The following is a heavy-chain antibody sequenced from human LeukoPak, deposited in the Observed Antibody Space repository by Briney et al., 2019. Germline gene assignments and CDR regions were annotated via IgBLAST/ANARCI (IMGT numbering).Heavy chain of an antibody. CDR3: AREIEDITILGVVIVGWFDP. V-gene: IGHV3-7*01. Sequence: PGGSLRLSCAASGFTFSSHCMSWLRQAPGGGLEWVANIKQDGSEKSYVDSVRGRFTISRDNAKSSLYLEMNSLRAEDTAVYYCAREIEDITILGVVIVGWFDPWGQGTLVTVSS. CDR2: IKQDGSEK. J-gene: IGHJ5*02. CDR1: GFTFSSHC. D-gene: IGHD3-3*01.